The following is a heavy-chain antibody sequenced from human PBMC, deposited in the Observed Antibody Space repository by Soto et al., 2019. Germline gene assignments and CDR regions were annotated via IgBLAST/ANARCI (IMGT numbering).Heavy chain of an antibody. CDR3: AKDTGIAAAGTSFGVDY. Sequence: QVQLVESGGGVVQPGRSLRLSCAASGFTFSSYGMHWVRQAPGKGLEWVAVISYDGSNKYYADSVKGRFTISRDNSKNTLYLQMNSLRAEDTAVYYCAKDTGIAAAGTSFGVDYWGQGTLVTVSS. CDR2: ISYDGSNK. J-gene: IGHJ4*02. CDR1: GFTFSSYG. V-gene: IGHV3-30*18. D-gene: IGHD6-13*01.